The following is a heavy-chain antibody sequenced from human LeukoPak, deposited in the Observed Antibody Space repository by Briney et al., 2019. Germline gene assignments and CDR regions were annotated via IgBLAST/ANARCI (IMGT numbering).Heavy chain of an antibody. J-gene: IGHJ6*03. CDR1: GFTFSSYG. Sequence: TGGSLRLSCAASGFTFSSYGMHWVRQAPGKGLEWVAFIRYDGSNKYYADSVKGRFTISRDNSKNTLYLQMNSLRAEDTAVYYCAKDSRGSGWYGVVYYYMDVWGKGTTVTISS. CDR3: AKDSRGSGWYGVVYYYMDV. D-gene: IGHD6-19*01. CDR2: IRYDGSNK. V-gene: IGHV3-30*02.